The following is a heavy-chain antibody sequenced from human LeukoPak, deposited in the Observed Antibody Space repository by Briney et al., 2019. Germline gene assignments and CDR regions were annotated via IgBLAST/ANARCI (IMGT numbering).Heavy chain of an antibody. CDR2: INTDGSIT. Sequence: GGSLRLSCAASGFTFSSYAMSWVRQAPGKGLVWVSRINTDGSITNYADSVKGRFSISRDNAKNTLYLQMSSLRAEDTAVYYCARDRGPRTGFMVREAYDYWGQGTLVTVSS. D-gene: IGHD3-10*01. CDR3: ARDRGPRTGFMVREAYDY. CDR1: GFTFSSYA. J-gene: IGHJ4*02. V-gene: IGHV3-74*01.